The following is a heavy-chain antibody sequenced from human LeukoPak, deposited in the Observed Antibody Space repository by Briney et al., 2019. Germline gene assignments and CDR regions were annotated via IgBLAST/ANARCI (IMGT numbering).Heavy chain of an antibody. CDR1: GGTFSSYA. CDR2: IIPIFGTA. D-gene: IGHD2-15*01. J-gene: IGHJ4*02. CDR3: AILPATNQYPFDY. Sequence: ASVEVSCKASGGTFSSYAISWVRQAPGQGLEWMGGIIPIFGTANYAQKFQGRVTITADKSTSTAYMELSSLRSEDTAVYYCAILPATNQYPFDYWGQGTLVTVSS. V-gene: IGHV1-69*06.